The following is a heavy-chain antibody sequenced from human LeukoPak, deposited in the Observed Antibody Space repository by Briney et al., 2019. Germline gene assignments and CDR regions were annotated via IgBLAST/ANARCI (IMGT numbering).Heavy chain of an antibody. Sequence: GESLKISCKGSGYSINNYWIGWVRQMPGKGLEWMGIIYPADSDIRYSPSFQGQVTISADKSISTAYLQWSSLKASDTAMYYCAIDPDYGGNSDFGCWGQGTLVTVSS. J-gene: IGHJ4*02. CDR1: GYSINNYW. D-gene: IGHD4-23*01. CDR2: IYPADSDI. CDR3: AIDPDYGGNSDFGC. V-gene: IGHV5-51*01.